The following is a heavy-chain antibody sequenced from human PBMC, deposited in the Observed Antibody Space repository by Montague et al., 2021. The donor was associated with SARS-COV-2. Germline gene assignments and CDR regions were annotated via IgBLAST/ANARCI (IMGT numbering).Heavy chain of an antibody. V-gene: IGHV4-34*12. J-gene: IGHJ4*02. CDR1: GGSLSGYY. Sequence: SETLSLTCAVYGGSLSGYYWRWIRQFPGKGLEWIGEIVHTGTTKYNPSLESRVTMSIDTSKKQFSLNLTSMTAADTAVYYCARTFDVFKHDNWGQGTLVAVSS. D-gene: IGHD3-10*02. CDR2: IVHTGTT. CDR3: ARTFDVFKHDN.